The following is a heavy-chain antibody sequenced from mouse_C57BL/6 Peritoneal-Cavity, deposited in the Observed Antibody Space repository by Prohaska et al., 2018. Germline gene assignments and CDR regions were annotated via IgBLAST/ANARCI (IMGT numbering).Heavy chain of an antibody. J-gene: IGHJ3*01. V-gene: IGHV1-26*01. Sequence: HGKSLEWIGDINPNNGGTSYNQKFKGKATLTVDKSSSTAYMELRSLTSEDSAVYYCAREWAYWGQGTLVTVSA. CDR2: INPNNGGT. CDR3: AREWAY.